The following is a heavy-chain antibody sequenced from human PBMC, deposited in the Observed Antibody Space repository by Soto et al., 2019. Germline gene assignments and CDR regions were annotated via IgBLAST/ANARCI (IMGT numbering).Heavy chain of an antibody. CDR2: INPNSGGT. V-gene: IGHV1-2*04. CDR1: GYTFTGYY. J-gene: IGHJ6*02. CDR3: ARDRSHNYYYGMDV. Sequence: GASVKVSCKASGYTFTGYYMHWVRQAPGQGLEWMGWINPNSGGTNYAQKFQGWVTMTRDTSISTAYMELSRLRSDDTAVYYCARDRSHNYYYGMDVWGQGTTVTVSS.